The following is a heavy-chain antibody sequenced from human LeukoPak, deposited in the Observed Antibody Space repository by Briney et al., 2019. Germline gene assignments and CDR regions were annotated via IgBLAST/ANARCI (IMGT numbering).Heavy chain of an antibody. Sequence: SETLSLTCAVYGGSFSGYYWSWIRQPPGKGLEWIGTISYSGSTYYNPSLKSRVTISVDTSKNQFSLKLSSVTAADTAVYYCAKSSPDADYFDYWGQGTLVTVSS. CDR3: AKSSPDADYFDY. V-gene: IGHV4-34*01. CDR2: ISYSGST. D-gene: IGHD1-14*01. J-gene: IGHJ4*02. CDR1: GGSFSGYY.